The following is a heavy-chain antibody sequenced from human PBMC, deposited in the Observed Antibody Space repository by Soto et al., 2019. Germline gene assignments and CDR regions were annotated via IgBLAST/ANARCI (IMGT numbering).Heavy chain of an antibody. CDR2: IKSKTDGGTT. Sequence: PGGSLRLSCAASGFTFSNAWMNWVRQAPGKGLEWVGRIKSKTDGGTTDYAAPVKGRFTISRDDSKNTLYLQMNSRKTEDTAVDYCTTGDYVFCSGYYGRNYYYRVDVSGKGTPVTVAA. V-gene: IGHV3-15*07. CDR3: TTGDYVFCSGYYGRNYYYRVDV. D-gene: IGHD3-3*01. CDR1: GFTFSNAW. J-gene: IGHJ6*01.